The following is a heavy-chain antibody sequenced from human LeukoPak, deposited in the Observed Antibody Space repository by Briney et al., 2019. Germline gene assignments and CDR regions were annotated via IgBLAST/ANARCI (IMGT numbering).Heavy chain of an antibody. V-gene: IGHV1-2*02. CDR1: GYTFTSYY. J-gene: IGHJ4*02. CDR2: INPNSGGT. D-gene: IGHD3-3*01. CDR3: ARVGITIFGVVRGDFDY. Sequence: ASVKVSCKASGYTFTSYYMHWVRQAPGQGLEWMGWINPNSGGTNYAQKFQGRVTMTRDTSISTAYMELSRLRSDDTAVYYCARVGITIFGVVRGDFDYWGQGTLVTVSS.